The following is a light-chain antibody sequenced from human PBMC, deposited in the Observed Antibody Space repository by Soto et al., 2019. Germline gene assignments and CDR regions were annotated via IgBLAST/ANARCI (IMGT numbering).Light chain of an antibody. CDR3: SSYTTSNTRQIV. J-gene: IGLJ1*01. CDR2: DVS. CDR1: SSDVGGYNY. Sequence: QSVLTQPASVSGSPGQSITISCTGTSSDVGGYNYVSWYQHHPGKAPKLLIYDVSNRHSGVSNRSSGSKSDNTASLTISGLQPEDEADYYCSSYTTSNTRQIVFGTGTKVTVL. V-gene: IGLV2-14*03.